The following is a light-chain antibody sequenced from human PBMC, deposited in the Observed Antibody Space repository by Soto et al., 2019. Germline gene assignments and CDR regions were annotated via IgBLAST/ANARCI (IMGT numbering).Light chain of an antibody. CDR3: QQGYNFPRA. Sequence: DIQMTQSPSSISASVGDRVTITCRASQPISSWLAWYQQVPGQAPYLLIYPASTLQSGVPSRCSGSGSGTDFTRTINSLQPEDFATYYCQQGYNFPRAFGQGTRVEI. V-gene: IGKV1-12*01. CDR2: PAS. CDR1: QPISSW. J-gene: IGKJ1*01.